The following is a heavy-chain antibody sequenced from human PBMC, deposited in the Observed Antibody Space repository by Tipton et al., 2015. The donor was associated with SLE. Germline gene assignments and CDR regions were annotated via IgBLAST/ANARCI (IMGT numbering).Heavy chain of an antibody. CDR3: AREGIVGTTDY. Sequence: SLRLSCAASGFSFSTYGMHWVRQAPGKGLEWVSFIRYDGVSKYYADSVKGRFSISRDNSKNTLYLQMNSLRAEDTAVYYCAREGIVGTTDYWGQGTLVTVSS. J-gene: IGHJ4*02. CDR1: GFSFSTYG. V-gene: IGHV3-30*02. CDR2: IRYDGVSK. D-gene: IGHD1-26*01.